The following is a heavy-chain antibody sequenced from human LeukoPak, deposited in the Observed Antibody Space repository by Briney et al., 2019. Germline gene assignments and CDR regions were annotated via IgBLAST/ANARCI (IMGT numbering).Heavy chain of an antibody. V-gene: IGHV2-5*02. Sequence: GSGPTLLKTTQTPPLTFTFSGFSPPPSGGGVGWVPQPPGKALERLSLISWDDQKVYSPSLQSRLSITKDTSKNQVVLTMTNVDPVDTATYYCAHRRDSSGYQYRYWFAPWGQGTLVTVSS. D-gene: IGHD3-22*01. CDR1: GFSPPPSGGG. J-gene: IGHJ5*02. CDR3: AHRRDSSGYQYRYWFAP. CDR2: ISWDDQK.